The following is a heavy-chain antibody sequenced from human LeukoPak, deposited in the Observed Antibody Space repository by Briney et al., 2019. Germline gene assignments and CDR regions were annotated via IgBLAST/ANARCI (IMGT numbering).Heavy chain of an antibody. CDR3: ATGGHYYDSSDYYYAFDY. J-gene: IGHJ4*02. D-gene: IGHD3-22*01. CDR1: GFTFSDHY. CDR2: IYSGGST. V-gene: IGHV3-66*01. Sequence: GGSLRLSCAASGFTFSDHYMSWVRQAPGKGLEWVSIIYSGGSTDYADSVKGRFTISRDNSKNTLYLQMNSLTAEDTAVYYCATGGHYYDSSDYYYAFDYWGQGTLVTVSS.